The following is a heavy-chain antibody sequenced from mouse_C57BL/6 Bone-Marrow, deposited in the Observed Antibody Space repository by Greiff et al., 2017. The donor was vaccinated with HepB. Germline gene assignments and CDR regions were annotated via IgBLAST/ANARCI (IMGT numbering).Heavy chain of an antibody. J-gene: IGHJ2*01. CDR1: GFNIKDDY. Sequence: VQLQQSGAELVRPGASVKLSCTASGFNIKDDYMHWVKQRPEQGLEWIGWIDPENGDTEYASKFQGKATITADTSSNTAYLQLSSLTSEDTAVYYYTEYSFDSWGQGTTLTVSS. CDR3: TEYSFDS. V-gene: IGHV14-4*01. CDR2: IDPENGDT.